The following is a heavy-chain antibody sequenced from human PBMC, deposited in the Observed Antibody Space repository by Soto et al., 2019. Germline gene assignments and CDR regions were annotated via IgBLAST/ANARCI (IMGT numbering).Heavy chain of an antibody. CDR1: GFTFDDYA. Sequence: GGSLRLSCAASGFTFDDYAMHWVRQAPGKGLEWVSGISWNSGSIGYADSVKGRFTISRDNAKNSLYLQMNSLRAEDTALYYCAKDLTIWGGYRKPILDYWGQGTLVAVSS. J-gene: IGHJ4*02. CDR2: ISWNSGSI. V-gene: IGHV3-9*01. CDR3: AKDLTIWGGYRKPILDY. D-gene: IGHD3-16*02.